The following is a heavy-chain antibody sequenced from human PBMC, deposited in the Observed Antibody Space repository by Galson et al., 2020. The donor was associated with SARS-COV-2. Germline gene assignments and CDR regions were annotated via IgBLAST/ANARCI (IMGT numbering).Heavy chain of an antibody. Sequence: LSLTCAASGFTFSNYAMHWVRQAPGKGLEWVAIISYDETNKYYADSVKGRFTISRDTSKNTLYLQMNSLRDEDTAVYYCAREGDTFGGNMVILNYFDYWGQGTLVTVSS. CDR2: ISYDETNK. CDR1: GFTFSNYA. J-gene: IGHJ4*02. CDR3: AREGDTFGGNMVILNYFDY. D-gene: IGHD3-16*01. V-gene: IGHV3-30*04.